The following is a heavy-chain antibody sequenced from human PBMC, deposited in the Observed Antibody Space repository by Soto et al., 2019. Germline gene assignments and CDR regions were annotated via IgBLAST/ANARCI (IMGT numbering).Heavy chain of an antibody. D-gene: IGHD3-10*01. Sequence: QVQLQESGPGLVKPSETLSLICFVSGEAVGSGQSYWNWIRQAPGKGLAWIGHIFVTGATKYSASRKSRVTMSVDPSKSQISLNLTSVPAADSANYFCARGRADSAGSSLGRRMDVWGQGTTVTVAS. V-gene: IGHV4-61*01. CDR3: ARGRADSAGSSLGRRMDV. CDR2: IFVTGAT. CDR1: GEAVGSGQSY. J-gene: IGHJ6*02.